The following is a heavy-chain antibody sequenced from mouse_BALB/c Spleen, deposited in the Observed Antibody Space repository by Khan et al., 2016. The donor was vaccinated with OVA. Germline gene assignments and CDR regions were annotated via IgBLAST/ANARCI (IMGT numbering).Heavy chain of an antibody. CDR1: GYSITSDYA. Sequence: EVKLLESGPGLVKPSQSLSLTCTVTGYSITSDYAWNWIRQFPGNKLEWMGYISYSGNTKYNPSLKSRISITRDTSKNQLFLQLNSVTIEDAATYYCARVYGGDFDYWGQGTTLTVSS. CDR3: ARVYGGDFDY. D-gene: IGHD1-1*01. J-gene: IGHJ2*01. CDR2: ISYSGNT. V-gene: IGHV3-2*02.